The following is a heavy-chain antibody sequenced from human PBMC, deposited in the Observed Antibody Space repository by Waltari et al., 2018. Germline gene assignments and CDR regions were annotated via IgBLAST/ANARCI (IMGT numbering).Heavy chain of an antibody. CDR1: GGSISSSSYY. V-gene: IGHV4-39*01. CDR2: IYYSGST. Sequence: QLQLQESGPGLVKPSETLSLTCTVSGGSISSSSYYWGWLRQPPGKGLEWIGSIYYSGSTYYNPSLKSRVTISVDTSKNQFSLKLSSVTAADTAVYYCARIDYYDSSGYYNFDIWGQGTMVTVSS. D-gene: IGHD3-22*01. CDR3: ARIDYYDSSGYYNFDI. J-gene: IGHJ3*02.